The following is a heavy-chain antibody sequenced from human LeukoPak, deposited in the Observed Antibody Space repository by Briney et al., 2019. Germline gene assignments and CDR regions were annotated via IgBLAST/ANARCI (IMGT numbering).Heavy chain of an antibody. Sequence: PGGSLRLSCAASGFTFTTYWMHWVRQAPGEGLVWVSHINSDGSITSYADSVKGRFTISRDNAKNTLYLQMNSLRAEDTAVYYCARDAVGTANAVWGQGTTVTVSS. V-gene: IGHV3-74*01. CDR1: GFTFTTYW. CDR3: ARDAVGTANAV. CDR2: INSDGSIT. D-gene: IGHD5-18*01. J-gene: IGHJ6*02.